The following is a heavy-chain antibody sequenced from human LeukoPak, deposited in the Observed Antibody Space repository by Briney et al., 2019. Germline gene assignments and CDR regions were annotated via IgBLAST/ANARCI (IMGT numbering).Heavy chain of an antibody. V-gene: IGHV3-74*01. CDR2: ISSDGSKA. D-gene: IGHD6-13*01. CDR1: GFRFNTYW. Sequence: GGSLRLSCAASGFRFNTYWMHWVRQAPGEGLVWVSLISSDGSKALYAASVQGRFTISSDNAKNTVYLQMSSLSAEDTAMYYCVRREAGGSNSWFSFDYWGQGTPVRVSS. J-gene: IGHJ4*02. CDR3: VRREAGGSNSWFSFDY.